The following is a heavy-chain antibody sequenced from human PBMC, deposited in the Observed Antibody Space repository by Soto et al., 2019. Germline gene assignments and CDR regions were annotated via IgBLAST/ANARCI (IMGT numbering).Heavy chain of an antibody. Sequence: SQTLSLTWSVVGGSISSSSDCWGWIRQNPGKGLESIVSIYYSGTTYSNPSPKSLVTISVDTSKNQFSLKLSSVTAADTAFYYSSGAALDGYYSYFDVWGKGTTVTVSS. D-gene: IGHD3-10*01. J-gene: IGHJ6*03. CDR1: GGSISSSSDC. V-gene: IGHV4-39*01. CDR3: SGAALDGYYSYFDV. CDR2: IYYSGTT.